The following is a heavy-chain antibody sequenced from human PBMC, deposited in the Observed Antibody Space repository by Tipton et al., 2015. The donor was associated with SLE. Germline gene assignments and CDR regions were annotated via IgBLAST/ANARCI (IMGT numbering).Heavy chain of an antibody. CDR2: VNHRGGT. CDR3: ARDSGYSSGLDY. D-gene: IGHD5-18*01. J-gene: IGHJ4*02. CDR1: GGSVSGYY. Sequence: TLSLTCAVYGGSVSGYYWTWIRQAPGKGLEWIGEVNHRGGTNYNPSLKSRITMSVDTSKNQFSLKLSSGTAADTAVYYCARDSGYSSGLDYWGQGTLVTVSS. V-gene: IGHV4-34*01.